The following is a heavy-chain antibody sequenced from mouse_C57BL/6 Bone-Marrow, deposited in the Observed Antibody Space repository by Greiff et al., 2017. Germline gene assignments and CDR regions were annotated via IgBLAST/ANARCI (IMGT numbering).Heavy chain of an antibody. CDR3: ARENYYGSSYDWYFDV. J-gene: IGHJ1*03. D-gene: IGHD1-1*01. CDR2: IDPSDSYP. Sequence: VQLQQPGAELVMPGASVKLSCKASGYTFTSYWMHWVKQRPGQGLEWIGEIDPSDSYPNYNQKFKGKSTLTVDKSSSTAYMQLSSLTSEDSAVYYCARENYYGSSYDWYFDVWGTGTTVTVSS. CDR1: GYTFTSYW. V-gene: IGHV1-69*01.